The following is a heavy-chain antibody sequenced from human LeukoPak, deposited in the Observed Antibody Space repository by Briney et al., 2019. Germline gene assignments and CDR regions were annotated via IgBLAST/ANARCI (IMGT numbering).Heavy chain of an antibody. V-gene: IGHV4-31*03. J-gene: IGHJ5*02. CDR1: GGSISSGGYY. CDR2: IYYSGST. CDR3: AREILQDYYDSSGYKNWFDP. D-gene: IGHD3-22*01. Sequence: PSETLSLTCTVSGGSISSGGYYWSWIRQHPGTGLEWVGYIYYSGSTYYNPSLKSRVTISVDTSKNQFSLKLSSVTAADTAVYYCAREILQDYYDSSGYKNWFDPWGQGTLVTVSP.